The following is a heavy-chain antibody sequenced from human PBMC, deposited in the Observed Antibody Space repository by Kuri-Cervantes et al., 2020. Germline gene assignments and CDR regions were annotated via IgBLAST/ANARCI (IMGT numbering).Heavy chain of an antibody. CDR3: VSVFGESHFDY. V-gene: IGHV4-34*01. Sequence: GSLRLSCAVYGGSFSGYYRSWIRQPPGKGLEWIGEINHSGSTNYNPSLKSRVTISVDTSKNQFSLKLSSVTAADTAVYYCVSVFGESHFDYWGQGTLVTVSS. J-gene: IGHJ4*02. D-gene: IGHD3-10*02. CDR1: GGSFSGYY. CDR2: INHSGST.